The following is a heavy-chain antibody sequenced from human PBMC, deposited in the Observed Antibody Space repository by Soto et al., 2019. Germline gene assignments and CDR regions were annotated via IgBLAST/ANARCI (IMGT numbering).Heavy chain of an antibody. D-gene: IGHD2-2*01. J-gene: IGHJ5*01. CDR1: GFTFSSYA. V-gene: IGHV3-23*01. CDR2: LSGSGLST. Sequence: EVQLLESGGGLVQPGGSLRLSCAASGFTFSSYAMSWVRQAPGKGLEWVSTLSGSGLSTYSADSVKGRFTVSRDNSQNTLYLQMNSLRPEDTAAYYCANLPHDRPYSSTWFDFWGQGTLVTVSS. CDR3: ANLPHDRPYSSTWFDF.